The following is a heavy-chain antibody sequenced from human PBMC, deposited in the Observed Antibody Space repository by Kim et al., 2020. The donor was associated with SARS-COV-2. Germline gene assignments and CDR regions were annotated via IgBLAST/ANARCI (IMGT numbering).Heavy chain of an antibody. J-gene: IGHJ4*02. D-gene: IGHD3-22*01. V-gene: IGHV3-30*18. CDR3: VKEAAFTTIVVDYYFDY. CDR1: GFTFSDYG. CDR2: VSYEGRNT. Sequence: GGSLRLSCVASGFTFSDYGMHWVRQAPGKGLEWVGIVSYEGRNTYYAGSVKGRFTISRDNSKNTLYLQMDSLRAEDTAIYYCVKEAAFTTIVVDYYFDYCGQGTLVTVSS.